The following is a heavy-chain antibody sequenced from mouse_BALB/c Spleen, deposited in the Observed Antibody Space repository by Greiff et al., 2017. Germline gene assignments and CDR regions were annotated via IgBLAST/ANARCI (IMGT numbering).Heavy chain of an antibody. CDR3: ARSHYYGSSYGFAY. CDR2: INPSSGYT. CDR1: GYTFTSYT. V-gene: IGHV1-4*01. D-gene: IGHD1-1*01. Sequence: LQESGAELARPGASVKMSCKASGYTFTSYTMHWVKQRPGQGLEWIGYINPSSGYTNYNQKFKDKATLTADKSSSTAYMQLSSLTSEDSAVYYCARSHYYGSSYGFAYWGQGTLVTVSA. J-gene: IGHJ3*01.